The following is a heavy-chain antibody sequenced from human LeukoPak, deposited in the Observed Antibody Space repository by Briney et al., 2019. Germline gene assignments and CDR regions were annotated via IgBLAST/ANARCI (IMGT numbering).Heavy chain of an antibody. J-gene: IGHJ4*02. Sequence: SEPLSLTCAVYGVSFSGYYWSWIRQPPGKGLEWIGEINHSGSTNYNPSLKSRVTISVDTSKNQFSLKLSSVTAADTAVYYCARQDIVVVPAAVPSGGSCYYFGYWGQGTLVTVSS. CDR1: GVSFSGYY. D-gene: IGHD2-2*01. CDR2: INHSGST. CDR3: ARQDIVVVPAAVPSGGSCYYFGY. V-gene: IGHV4-34*01.